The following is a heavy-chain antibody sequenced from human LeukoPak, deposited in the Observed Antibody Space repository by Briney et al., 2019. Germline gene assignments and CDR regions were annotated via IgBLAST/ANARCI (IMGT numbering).Heavy chain of an antibody. J-gene: IGHJ4*02. V-gene: IGHV3-9*01. CDR1: GFTFDDYA. D-gene: IGHD5-12*01. CDR2: ISWNSDSI. CDR3: ARLEVTVVATIDY. Sequence: PGGSLRLSCAASGFTFDDYAMHWVRQAPGKGLEWVSGISWNSDSIGYADSVKGRFTISRDNAKNSLYLQMNSLRAEDTAVYYCARLEVTVVATIDYWGQGTLVTVSS.